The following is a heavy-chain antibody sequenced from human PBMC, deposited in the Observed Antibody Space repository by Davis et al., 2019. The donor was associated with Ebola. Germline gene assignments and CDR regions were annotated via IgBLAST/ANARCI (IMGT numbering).Heavy chain of an antibody. J-gene: IGHJ4*02. D-gene: IGHD3-9*01. CDR2: ISGSGGST. CDR3: VKDRAYGILTGYLDFDY. CDR1: VITFSSYA. V-gene: IGHV3-23*01. Sequence: GGSLRLSCTDSVITFSSYAMTWVRQAPGKGLEWVSAISGSGGSTYYADSVKGRFTISREYSRNTMYLQMSSLRVEDTAVYYCVKDRAYGILTGYLDFDYWGQGTLVTVSS.